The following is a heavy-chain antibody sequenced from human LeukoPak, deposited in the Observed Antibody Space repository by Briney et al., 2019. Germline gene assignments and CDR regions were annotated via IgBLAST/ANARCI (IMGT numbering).Heavy chain of an antibody. CDR2: ISNDGSNK. CDR1: GFTFSTYG. D-gene: IGHD3-22*01. Sequence: PGGSLRLSCAASGFTFSTYGIHWVRQAPGKGLEWVAVISNDGSNKYYADSVKGRFTISRDNSKNTVYLQMNSLRAEDTAMYYCAREYYYDSSGYYYVPSSFDYWGQGTLVTVSS. V-gene: IGHV3-30*03. CDR3: AREYYYDSSGYYYVPSSFDY. J-gene: IGHJ4*02.